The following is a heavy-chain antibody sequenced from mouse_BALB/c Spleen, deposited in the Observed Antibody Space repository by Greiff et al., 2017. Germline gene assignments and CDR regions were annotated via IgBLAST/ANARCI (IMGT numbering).Heavy chain of an antibody. CDR2: ISSGSSTI. Sequence: EVHLVESGGGLVQPGGSRKLSCAASGFTFSSFGMHWVRQAPEKGLEWVAYISSGSSTIYYADTVKGRFTISRDNPKNTLFLQMTSLRSEDTAMYYCARGGYDANFDYWGQGTTLTVSS. CDR3: ARGGYDANFDY. D-gene: IGHD2-2*01. V-gene: IGHV5-17*02. CDR1: GFTFSSFG. J-gene: IGHJ2*01.